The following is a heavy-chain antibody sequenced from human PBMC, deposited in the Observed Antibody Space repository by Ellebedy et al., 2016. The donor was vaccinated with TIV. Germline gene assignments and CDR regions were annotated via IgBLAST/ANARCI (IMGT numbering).Heavy chain of an antibody. V-gene: IGHV3-30-3*01. CDR1: GFSFRTYA. Sequence: GGSLRLXXAVSGFSFRTYAMHWVRQAPGKGLEWVAVISYDGSNKYYADSVKGRFTISRDNSKNTMYLQMNGLRVEDTAVYYCASPSYCSGDTCTSLFDYWGQGTLVTVSS. D-gene: IGHD2-15*01. CDR3: ASPSYCSGDTCTSLFDY. CDR2: ISYDGSNK. J-gene: IGHJ4*02.